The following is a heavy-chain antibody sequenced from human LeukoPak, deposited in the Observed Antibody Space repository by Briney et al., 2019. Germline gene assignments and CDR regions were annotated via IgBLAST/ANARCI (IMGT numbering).Heavy chain of an antibody. CDR2: ISYDGSNK. D-gene: IGHD3-3*01. J-gene: IGHJ4*02. CDR3: AKDKRMTIFGVIIIHDYFDY. V-gene: IGHV3-30*18. Sequence: AGGSLRLSCAASGFTFSSYGMYWVRQAPGKELEWVAVISYDGSNKYYADSVKGRFTISRDNSKNTLYLQMNSLRAEDTAVYYCAKDKRMTIFGVIIIHDYFDYWGQGTLVTVSS. CDR1: GFTFSSYG.